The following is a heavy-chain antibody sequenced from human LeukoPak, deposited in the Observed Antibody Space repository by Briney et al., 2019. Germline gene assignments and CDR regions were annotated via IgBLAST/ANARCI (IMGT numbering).Heavy chain of an antibody. D-gene: IGHD6-19*01. V-gene: IGHV3-23*01. J-gene: IGHJ4*02. Sequence: GGSLRLSCAASGFTFSTYVMSWVRQAPGKGLEWVSAITGSSDSTYYADSVKGRFTISRDNSKNTLYLQMNSLRAEDTAVYYCARVHRLSGYSSGWYGFGYWGQGTLVTVSS. CDR1: GFTFSTYV. CDR3: ARVHRLSGYSSGWYGFGY. CDR2: ITGSSDST.